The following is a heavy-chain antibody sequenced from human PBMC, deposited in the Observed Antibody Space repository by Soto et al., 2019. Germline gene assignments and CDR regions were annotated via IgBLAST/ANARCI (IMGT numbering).Heavy chain of an antibody. CDR3: AIVGLTTTFRLVTEFDY. D-gene: IGHD4-4*01. Sequence: HPGGSLRLSCAASGFTFSSYAMSWVRQAPGKGLEWVSAISGSGGSTYYADSVKGRFTISRDNSKNTLYLQMNSLRAEDTAVYYCAIVGLTTTFRLVTEFDYWGQGTLVTVSS. CDR1: GFTFSSYA. V-gene: IGHV3-23*01. J-gene: IGHJ4*02. CDR2: ISGSGGST.